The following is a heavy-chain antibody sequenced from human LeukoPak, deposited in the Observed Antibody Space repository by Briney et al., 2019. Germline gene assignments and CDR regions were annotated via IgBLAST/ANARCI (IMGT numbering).Heavy chain of an antibody. V-gene: IGHV3-21*01. J-gene: IGHJ4*02. CDR3: ARGPAMVRGVRSDY. D-gene: IGHD3-10*01. CDR1: GFTFSSYS. Sequence: GGSLRLSCAASGFTFSSYSMNWVRQAPGKGLEWVSSISSSSSYIYYADPVKGRFTISRDNAKFSLYLQMNSLRDEDTAVYDCARGPAMVRGVRSDYWGQGTLVTVSS. CDR2: ISSSSSYI.